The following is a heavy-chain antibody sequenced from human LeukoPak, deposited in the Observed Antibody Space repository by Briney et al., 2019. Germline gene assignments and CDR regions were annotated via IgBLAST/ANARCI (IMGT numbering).Heavy chain of an antibody. CDR2: IYYSGST. J-gene: IGHJ4*02. CDR3: ARGKKYPNVLRYFDWLSWSY. CDR1: GGSISSGSYY. Sequence: PSETLSLTCTVSGGSISSGSYYWSWIRQPPGKGLEWNGYIYYSGSTNYNPSLKSRVTISVDTSKNQFSLKLSSVTAADTAVYYCARGKKYPNVLRYFDWLSWSYWGQGTLVTVSS. D-gene: IGHD3-9*01. V-gene: IGHV4-61*01.